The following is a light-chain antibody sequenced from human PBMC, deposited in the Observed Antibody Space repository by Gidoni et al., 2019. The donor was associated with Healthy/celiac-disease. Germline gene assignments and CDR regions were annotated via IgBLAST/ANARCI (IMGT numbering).Light chain of an antibody. V-gene: IGLV2-11*01. CDR1: SSDVSVYNY. CDR2: DLS. Sequence: QSALPQPRSVSASPGQSVTISFTGTSSDVSVYNYVSWYQQHPCKAPKLMIYDLSKRPSGVPDRFSGSKSGNTASLTISGLQAEDEADYYCCSYAGSYTHVVFGGGTKLTVL. J-gene: IGLJ2*01. CDR3: CSYAGSYTHVV.